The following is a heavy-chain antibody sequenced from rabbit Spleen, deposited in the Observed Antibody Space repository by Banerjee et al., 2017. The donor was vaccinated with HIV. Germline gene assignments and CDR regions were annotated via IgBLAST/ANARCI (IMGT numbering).Heavy chain of an antibody. J-gene: IGHJ6*01. CDR2: IDIGSSGFT. CDR1: GLDFSGDSY. CDR3: ARDTSSSFSSYGMDL. Sequence: QSLEESGGDLVKPGASLTLTCTASGLDFSGDSYDSYMCWVRQAPGKGLEWIACIDIGSSGFTYFASWAKGRFTISKTSSTTVTLQMTGLTAADTATYFCARDTSSSFSSYGMDLWGPGTLVTVS. V-gene: IGHV1S40*01. D-gene: IGHD1-1*01.